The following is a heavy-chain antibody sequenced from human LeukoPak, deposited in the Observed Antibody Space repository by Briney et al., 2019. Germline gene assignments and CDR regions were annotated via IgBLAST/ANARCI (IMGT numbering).Heavy chain of an antibody. J-gene: IGHJ4*02. V-gene: IGHV3-23*01. CDR1: GFTLSGYD. Sequence: GGSVTLSCAASGFTLSGYDVTWVRQAPGKGLEWVSPIIGSGGSTYYADSVKRRFTISRDNSKNPLYLQMNSLRAEDTAVYYCASHTYLYFDYWVQGTLVTVSS. CDR3: ASHTYLYFDY. D-gene: IGHD2-2*02. CDR2: IIGSGGST.